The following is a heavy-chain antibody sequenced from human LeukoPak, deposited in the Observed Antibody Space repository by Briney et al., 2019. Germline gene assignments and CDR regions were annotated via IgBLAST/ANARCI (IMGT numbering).Heavy chain of an antibody. V-gene: IGHV1-2*02. CDR2: INPNSGGT. CDR1: GYTFSDYS. D-gene: IGHD3-22*01. CDR3: VRGYYDLSGYYRVDYFDY. Sequence: GASVKVSCKASGYTFSDYSMSWVRQAPGQGLEWMGWINPNSGGTNYAQKFQGRVTVTRDTSISTAYMELSRLRSDDTAVYYCVRGYYDLSGYYRVDYFDYWGQGTLVTVSS. J-gene: IGHJ4*02.